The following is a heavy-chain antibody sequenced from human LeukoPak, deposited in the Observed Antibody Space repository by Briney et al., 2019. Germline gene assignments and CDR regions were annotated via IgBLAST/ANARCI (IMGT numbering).Heavy chain of an antibody. Sequence: GGSLRLSCAASGFTVNSNYMNWVRQAPGKGLEWVSIIYSGGTTYYADSVKGRFTISRDNSKNTVYLQMNSLRAEDTAVHYCARAGGSIKPFDYWGQGTLVTVSS. V-gene: IGHV3-53*01. CDR3: ARAGGSIKPFDY. D-gene: IGHD2-2*01. CDR2: IYSGGTT. CDR1: GFTVNSNY. J-gene: IGHJ4*02.